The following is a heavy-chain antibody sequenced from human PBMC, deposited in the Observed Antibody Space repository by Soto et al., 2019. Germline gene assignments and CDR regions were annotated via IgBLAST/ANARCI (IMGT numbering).Heavy chain of an antibody. V-gene: IGHV1-69*08. CDR2: VIPMHGSE. D-gene: IGHD1-20*01. CDR3: ATGITTSGYRRYMDV. J-gene: IGHJ6*03. Sequence: VQLVQSGAEMKKPGSSVRVSCKASGGSFNGYFITWVRQAPGQGLEWVGRVIPMHGSESHARKLGDRITLTADTLANAAALDVRSLQSVDTAVYFCATGITTSGYRRYMDVWGIWTKFTVSS. CDR1: GGSFNGYF.